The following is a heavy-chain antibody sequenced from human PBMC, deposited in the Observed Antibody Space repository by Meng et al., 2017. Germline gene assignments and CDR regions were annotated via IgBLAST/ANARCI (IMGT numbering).Heavy chain of an antibody. D-gene: IGHD6-13*01. CDR3: VRDEDISAAGKLFGDY. CDR1: GYTFTAYF. Sequence: QVQLVQSVSELKKPGASRTVYCTPSGYTFTAYFIHWVRQAPGQLLDWMGRIDPNSGVTEYAQKFQGRVTVTGDTSISTAYMELSRLRSEDTAIYYCVRDEDISAAGKLFGDYWGQGTLVTVSS. J-gene: IGHJ4*02. CDR2: IDPNSGVT. V-gene: IGHV1-2*06.